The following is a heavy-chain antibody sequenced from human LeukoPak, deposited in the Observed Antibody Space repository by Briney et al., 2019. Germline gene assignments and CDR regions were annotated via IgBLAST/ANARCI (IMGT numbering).Heavy chain of an antibody. CDR3: ARDWDSTVYYYYYYMDV. Sequence: GSLRLSCAASGFTFSSYAMHWVRQAPGKGLEWVAVISYDGSNKYYADSVKGRFTISRDNSKNTLYLQMNSLRAEDTAVYYCARDWDSTVYYYYYYMDVWGKGTTVTVSS. CDR2: ISYDGSNK. J-gene: IGHJ6*03. D-gene: IGHD4-11*01. V-gene: IGHV3-30-3*01. CDR1: GFTFSSYA.